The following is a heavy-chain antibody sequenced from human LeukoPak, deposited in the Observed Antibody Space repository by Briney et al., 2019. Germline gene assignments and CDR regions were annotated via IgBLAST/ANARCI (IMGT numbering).Heavy chain of an antibody. CDR2: IIPIFGTA. V-gene: IGHV1-69*13. CDR3: ARGPRPVVPAASSYYFDY. D-gene: IGHD2-2*01. CDR1: GGTFSIYA. Sequence: SVKVSCKASGGTFSIYAISWVRQAPGQGLEWMGGIIPIFGTANYAQKFQGRVTITADESTSTAYMELSSLRSEDTAVYYCARGPRPVVPAASSYYFDYWGQGTLVTVSS. J-gene: IGHJ4*02.